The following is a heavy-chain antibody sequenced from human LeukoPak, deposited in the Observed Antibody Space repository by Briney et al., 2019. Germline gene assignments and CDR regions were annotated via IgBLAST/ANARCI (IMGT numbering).Heavy chain of an antibody. D-gene: IGHD3-10*01. CDR3: ARSLPYYYGSGGGNWFDP. CDR1: GYTFTGYY. CDR2: INPNSGGT. J-gene: IGHJ5*02. V-gene: IGHV1-2*02. Sequence: ASVKVSCKASGYTFTGYYMHWVRQAPGQGLEWMGWINPNSGGTNYAQKFQGRVTMTRDTSISTAYMELSRLRSDDTAVYYCARSLPYYYGSGGGNWFDPWGQGTLVTVSS.